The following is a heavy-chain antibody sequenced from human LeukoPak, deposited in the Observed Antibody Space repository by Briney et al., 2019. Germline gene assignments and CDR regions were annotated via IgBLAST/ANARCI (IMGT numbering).Heavy chain of an antibody. CDR2: IIPIFGTA. V-gene: IGHV1-69*13. Sequence: SVKVSCKASGNSISNYAVSWVRQAPGQGFEWLGGIIPIFGTADYAQKFQGRVTITADQSTSTTYMALSSLKSEDTATYYCTTRACHAGGCSSSFYYYYGLHFWGQGTTVSVSS. CDR1: GNSISNYA. J-gene: IGHJ6*02. CDR3: TTRACHAGGCSSSFYYYYGLHF. D-gene: IGHD3-16*01.